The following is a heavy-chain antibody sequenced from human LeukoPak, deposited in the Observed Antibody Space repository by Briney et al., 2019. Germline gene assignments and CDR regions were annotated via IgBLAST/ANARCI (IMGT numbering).Heavy chain of an antibody. D-gene: IGHD6-13*01. Sequence: GESPKISCKGSGYSFTSYWIAWVRQMPGKGLEWMGIIYPGDSDTRYSPSFQGQVTISADKSISTAYLQWSSLKASDTAMYYCAKRSIAATNTDYFDYWGQGTLVTVPS. J-gene: IGHJ4*02. CDR2: IYPGDSDT. V-gene: IGHV5-51*01. CDR3: AKRSIAATNTDYFDY. CDR1: GYSFTSYW.